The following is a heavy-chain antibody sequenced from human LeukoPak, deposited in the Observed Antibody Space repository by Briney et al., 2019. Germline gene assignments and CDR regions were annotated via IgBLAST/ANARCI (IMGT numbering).Heavy chain of an antibody. CDR2: ISGSGGST. CDR3: ARPPYSSGLGGYFDY. Sequence: GGSLRLSCAASGFTFSSYAMSWVRQAPGKGLEWVSAISGSGGSTYYADSVKGRFTISRDNSKNTLYLQMNSLRAEDTAVYYCARPPYSSGLGGYFDYWGQGTLVTVSS. CDR1: GFTFSSYA. V-gene: IGHV3-23*01. J-gene: IGHJ4*02. D-gene: IGHD6-19*01.